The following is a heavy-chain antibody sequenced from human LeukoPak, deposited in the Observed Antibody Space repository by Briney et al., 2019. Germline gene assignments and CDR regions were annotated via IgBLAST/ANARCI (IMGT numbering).Heavy chain of an antibody. CDR2: IYTSGST. CDR1: GGSISSYY. J-gene: IGHJ5*02. D-gene: IGHD1-7*01. CDR3: ARETGTTFSNWFDP. V-gene: IGHV4-4*07. Sequence: SETLSLTCTVSGGSISSYYWSWIRQPAGKGLEWIGRIYTSGSTNYHPSLKSRVTMSVDTSKNQFSLKLSSVTAADTAVYYCARETGTTFSNWFDPWGQGTLVTVSS.